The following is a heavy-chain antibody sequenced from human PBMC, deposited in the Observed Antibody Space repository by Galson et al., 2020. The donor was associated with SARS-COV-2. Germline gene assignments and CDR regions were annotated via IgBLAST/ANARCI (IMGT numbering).Heavy chain of an antibody. CDR1: GFTFSWYG. J-gene: IGHJ6*02. CDR2: ISYDGSEK. Sequence: GESLKISCAASGFTFSWYGIHWVRQAPGKGLEWVAVISYDGSEKHYADSVKGRFTISRDNSKNMLYLQMNSLRPEDTAVFYCAAGIVVVPSARYGMDVWGQGTTVTVSS. V-gene: IGHV3-30*03. D-gene: IGHD2-2*01. CDR3: AAGIVVVPSARYGMDV.